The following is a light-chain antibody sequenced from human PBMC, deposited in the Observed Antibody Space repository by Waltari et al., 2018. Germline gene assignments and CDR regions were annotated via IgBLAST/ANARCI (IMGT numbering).Light chain of an antibody. Sequence: QVVLTQSPSASASLGASVKPTCTLSSGHSSHPIAWHQQHPEKGPRSPMKVNNDGSHTKGDGIPDRFSGSNSGAERYLTISSLQSEDEADYYCQTWGTGITFGGGTKLTVL. CDR2: VNNDGSH. CDR3: QTWGTGIT. CDR1: SGHSSHP. J-gene: IGLJ2*01. V-gene: IGLV4-69*01.